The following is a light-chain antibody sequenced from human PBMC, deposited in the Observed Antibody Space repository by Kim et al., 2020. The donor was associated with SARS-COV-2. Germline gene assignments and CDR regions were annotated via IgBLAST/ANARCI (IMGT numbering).Light chain of an antibody. CDR1: QSVNSN. CDR2: GAS. Sequence: EVVMTQSLATLSVSPGERATLSCRASQSVNSNLAWYQQQPGQAPRLLIYGASTRATDIPARFSGSGSGTEFTLIISSLQSEDIAIYYCQQYDNWPPYTFGQGTKLEI. CDR3: QQYDNWPPYT. V-gene: IGKV3-15*01. J-gene: IGKJ2*01.